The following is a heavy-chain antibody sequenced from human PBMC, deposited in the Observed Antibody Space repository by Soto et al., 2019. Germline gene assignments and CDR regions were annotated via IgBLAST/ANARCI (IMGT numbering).Heavy chain of an antibody. Sequence: SETLSLTCTVSGGYISSGYFWSGIRQRPGKGLEWIGNIYYSGGTYSNPSLESRVVISVDTSKNEFTLKVNSVTAADTAMYYCARFAKEENTKRESWYAFDIWGPGILVTVSS. CDR3: ARFAKEENTKRESWYAFDI. V-gene: IGHV4-31*03. CDR1: GGYISSGYF. CDR2: IYYSGGT. D-gene: IGHD6-13*01. J-gene: IGHJ4*02.